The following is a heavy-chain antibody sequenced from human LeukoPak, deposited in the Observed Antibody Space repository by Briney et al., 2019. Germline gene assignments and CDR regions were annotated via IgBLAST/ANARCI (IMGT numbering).Heavy chain of an antibody. D-gene: IGHD6-19*01. V-gene: IGHV3-23*01. J-gene: IGHJ4*02. Sequence: GGSLRLSCAASGFTFSSYVMSWVRQAPGKGLDWVSSISGSHGSTYYADSVKGRFTISRDNSKNTLYLQMNSLRAEDTAVYYCAKIGGGSGWDYFDYWGQGTLVTVSS. CDR3: AKIGGGSGWDYFDY. CDR2: ISGSHGST. CDR1: GFTFSSYV.